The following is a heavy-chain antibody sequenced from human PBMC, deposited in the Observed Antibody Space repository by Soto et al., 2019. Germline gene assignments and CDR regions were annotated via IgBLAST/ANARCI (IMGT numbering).Heavy chain of an antibody. V-gene: IGHV1-58*01. CDR1: GFTFTSSA. CDR3: AAGDTLVRGDPYGMDV. D-gene: IGHD3-10*01. J-gene: IGHJ6*01. Sequence: QMQLVQSGPEVKKPGTSVKVSCKASGFTFTSSAVQWVRQARGQRLEWIGWIVVGSGNTNYAQKFQERVTVTRDMTTNTAYMELSSLRSEDTAVYYCAAGDTLVRGDPYGMDVWGQGATVTVSS. CDR2: IVVGSGNT.